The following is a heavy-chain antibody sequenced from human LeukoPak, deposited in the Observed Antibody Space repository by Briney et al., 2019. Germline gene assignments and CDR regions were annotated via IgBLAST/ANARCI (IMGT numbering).Heavy chain of an antibody. CDR3: AKDLSRYYYDSSGYSAYFDY. CDR1: GFTFSSYA. D-gene: IGHD3-22*01. CDR2: ISGSGGST. Sequence: GGSLRLSCAASGFTFSSYAMSWVRQAPGKELEWVSAISGSGGSTYYADSVKGRFTISRDNSKNTLYLQMNSLRAEDTAVYYCAKDLSRYYYDSSGYSAYFDYWGQGTLVTVSS. V-gene: IGHV3-23*01. J-gene: IGHJ4*02.